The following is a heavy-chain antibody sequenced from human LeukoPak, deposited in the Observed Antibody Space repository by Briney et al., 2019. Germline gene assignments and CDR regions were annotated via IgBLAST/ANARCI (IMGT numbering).Heavy chain of an antibody. CDR1: GFTFSSYS. V-gene: IGHV4-59*01. Sequence: GSLRLSCAASGFTFSSYSMNWVRQAPGKGLEWIGYIYYSGSTNYNPSLKSRVTISVDTSKNQFSLKLSSVTAADTAVYYCARAWISENWFDPWGQGTLVTVSS. CDR3: ARAWISENWFDP. CDR2: IYYSGST. J-gene: IGHJ5*02. D-gene: IGHD5-12*01.